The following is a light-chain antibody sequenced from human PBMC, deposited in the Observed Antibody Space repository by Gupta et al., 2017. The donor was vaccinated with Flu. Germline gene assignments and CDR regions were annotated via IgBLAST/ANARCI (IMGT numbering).Light chain of an antibody. CDR3: MIWYRTAGV. CDR2: YTAVADK. J-gene: IGLJ3*02. V-gene: IGLV5-45*01. Sequence: CTLRSGINVGPYRMFWFQQKPGSPHQFLMRYTAVADKQQGSGVTSRFAGSKYASDNAGILVISGLQSEDEADYYCMIWYRTAGVFGGGTKLTVL. CDR1: SGINVGPYR.